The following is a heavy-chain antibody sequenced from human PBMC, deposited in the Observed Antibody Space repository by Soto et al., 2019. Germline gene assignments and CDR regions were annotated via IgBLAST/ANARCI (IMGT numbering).Heavy chain of an antibody. CDR1: GGSIGSGGYY. CDR2: IYYSGST. J-gene: IGHJ4*02. CDR3: ARDCSGGSCLGIDY. D-gene: IGHD2-15*01. V-gene: IGHV4-61*08. Sequence: PSETLSLTCAVSGGSIGSGGYYWGWIRQPPGKGLEWIVYIYYSGSTNYNPSLKSRVTISVDTSKNQFSLKLSSVTAADTAVYYCARDCSGGSCLGIDYWGQGTLVTVSS.